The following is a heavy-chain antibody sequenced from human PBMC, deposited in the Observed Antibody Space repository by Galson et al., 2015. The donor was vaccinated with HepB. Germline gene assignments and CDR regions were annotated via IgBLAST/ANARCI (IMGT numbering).Heavy chain of an antibody. CDR2: TYYRSKWSN. Sequence: DSVSGNSIAWNWIRQSPSRGLEWLGMTYYRSKWSNDYAASVKSRITINADTSKNQFSLQLNSVTPEDAAVYYCARGYRNAFDYWGQGTLVTVSS. J-gene: IGHJ4*02. CDR1: DSVSGNSIA. D-gene: IGHD5-18*01. V-gene: IGHV6-1*01. CDR3: ARGYRNAFDY.